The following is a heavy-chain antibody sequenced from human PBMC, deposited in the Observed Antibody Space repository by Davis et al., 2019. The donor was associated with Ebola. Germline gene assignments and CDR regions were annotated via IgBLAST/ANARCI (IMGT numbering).Heavy chain of an antibody. J-gene: IGHJ6*03. V-gene: IGHV4-59*12. CDR1: GGSINNYY. D-gene: IGHD3-3*02. CDR3: AREGWAIFGVGYYYYYMDV. Sequence: MPSETLSLTCTVSGGSINNYYWAWLRQPPGKGLEYIGYVYHTGSTNFNPSLESRVTISIDTSKNQFSLEMYSVTAADTAVYYCAREGWAIFGVGYYYYYMDVWGKGTTVTVSS. CDR2: VYHTGST.